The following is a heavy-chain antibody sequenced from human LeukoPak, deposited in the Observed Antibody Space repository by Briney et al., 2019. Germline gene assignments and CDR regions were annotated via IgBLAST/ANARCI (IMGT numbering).Heavy chain of an antibody. J-gene: IGHJ4*02. CDR1: GGSISSSSYY. CDR3: ARDSFIYYGSGSYTY. Sequence: SETLSLTCTVSGGSISSSSYYWGWIRQPPGKGLEWIGSIYYSGSTYYNPSLKSRVTISVDTSKNQFSLKLSSVAAADTAVYYCARDSFIYYGSGSYTYWGQGTLVTVSS. CDR2: IYYSGST. D-gene: IGHD3-10*01. V-gene: IGHV4-39*07.